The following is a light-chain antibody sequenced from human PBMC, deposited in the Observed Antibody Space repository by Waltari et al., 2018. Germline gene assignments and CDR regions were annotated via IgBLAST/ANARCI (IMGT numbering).Light chain of an antibody. CDR3: MQALQTPT. V-gene: IGKV2-28*01. CDR2: LGS. CDR1: QSLLHSNGYNY. Sequence: DIVMTQSPLSLPVTPGEPASISCRSSQSLLHSNGYNYLDWNLQKPGQSPQLLIYLGSTRASGVRDRFSDSGSGTDFTLKISRVEAXXXGVYYCMQALQTPTFGPGTKVDIK. J-gene: IGKJ3*01.